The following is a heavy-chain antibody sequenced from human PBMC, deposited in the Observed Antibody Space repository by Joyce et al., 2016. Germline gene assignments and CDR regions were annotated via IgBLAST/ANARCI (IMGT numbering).Heavy chain of an antibody. D-gene: IGHD2-15*01. V-gene: IGHV5-10-1*03. J-gene: IGHJ6*02. CDR2: IDPSYSYT. CDR1: GYSFSTYW. CDR3: ARHMRGYYYRGMDV. Sequence: EVQLVQSAAAVKQPGESLKISCKGSGYSFSTYWISWVRQTPAKGLEWTARIDPSYSYTNYSPSFQAHVTISVDKSLTTAYLQWSSLKASDTAIYYCARHMRGYYYRGMDVWGQGTTVSVSS.